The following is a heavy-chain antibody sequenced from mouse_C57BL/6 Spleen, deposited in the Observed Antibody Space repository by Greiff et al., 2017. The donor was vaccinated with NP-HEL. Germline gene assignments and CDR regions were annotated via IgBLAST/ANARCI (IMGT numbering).Heavy chain of an antibody. Sequence: VQLQQSGAELVRPGTSVKVSCKASGYAFTNYLIEWVKQRPGQGLEWIGVINPGSGGTNYNEKFKGKATLTADKSSSTAYMQLSSLTSEDSAVYFCARGGKNRAWFAYWGQGTLVTVSA. V-gene: IGHV1-54*01. CDR1: GYAFTNYL. J-gene: IGHJ3*01. CDR2: INPGSGGT. CDR3: ARGGKNRAWFAY.